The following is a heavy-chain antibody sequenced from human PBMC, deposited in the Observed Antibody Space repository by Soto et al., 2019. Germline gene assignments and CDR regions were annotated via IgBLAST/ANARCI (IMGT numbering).Heavy chain of an antibody. V-gene: IGHV4-31*03. CDR2: IYYSGST. D-gene: IGHD4-17*01. CDR3: AGHYGDWNYFDY. CDR1: GGSISSGGYY. Sequence: SETLSLTCTVSGGSISSGGYYWSWIRQHPGKGLEWIGYIYYSGSTYYNPSLKSRVTISVDTSKNQFSLKLSSVTAADTAVYYCAGHYGDWNYFDYWGQGTLVTVSS. J-gene: IGHJ4*02.